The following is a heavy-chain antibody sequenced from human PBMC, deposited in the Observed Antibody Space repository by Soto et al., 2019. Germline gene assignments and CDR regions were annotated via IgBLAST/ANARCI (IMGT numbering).Heavy chain of an antibody. Sequence: EVQLVESGGGLVKPGGSLRLSCAASGFTFSSYSMNWVRQAPGKGLEWVSSISSSTSYMYYADSVKGRFTISRDNARNLLDRQMNRLRAEDTAVYYCARFRRDGYNLDYWGQGTLVTVSS. CDR2: ISSSTSYM. D-gene: IGHD5-12*01. V-gene: IGHV3-21*01. CDR3: ARFRRDGYNLDY. CDR1: GFTFSSYS. J-gene: IGHJ4*02.